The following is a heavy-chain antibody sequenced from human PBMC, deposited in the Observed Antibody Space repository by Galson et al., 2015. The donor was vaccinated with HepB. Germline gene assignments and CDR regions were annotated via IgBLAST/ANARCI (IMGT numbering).Heavy chain of an antibody. V-gene: IGHV4-39*01. CDR1: GGSISSSSYY. D-gene: IGHD6-13*01. Sequence: SETLSLTCTVSGGSISSSSYYWGWIRQPPGKGLEWIGSIYYSGSTYYNPSLKSRVTISVDTSKNQFSLKLSSVTAADTAVYYCARGIAAGIGPYFDYWGQGTLVTVSS. CDR2: IYYSGST. J-gene: IGHJ4*02. CDR3: ARGIAAGIGPYFDY.